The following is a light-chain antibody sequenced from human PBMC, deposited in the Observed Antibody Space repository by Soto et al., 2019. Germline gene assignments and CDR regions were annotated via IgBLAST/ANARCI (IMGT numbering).Light chain of an antibody. J-gene: IGKJ5*01. CDR3: QPRSAWPTIT. CDR1: QFVGRS. CDR2: DAS. Sequence: ESVLKQSPGTLSLSRGERPPLSCRASQFVGRSLAWYQQKPGQPPRLLXYDASDRATGIPGRISGTGSGTNFTLTISGLDTEDFALYDCQPRSAWPTITFRQGTRLEIK. V-gene: IGKV3-11*01.